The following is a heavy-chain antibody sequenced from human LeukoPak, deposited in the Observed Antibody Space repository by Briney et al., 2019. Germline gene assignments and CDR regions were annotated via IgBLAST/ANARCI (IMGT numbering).Heavy chain of an antibody. D-gene: IGHD3-9*01. CDR1: GYTFTSSN. CDR3: ARGLDVERSSAWSWGPKKFYYNVMDV. J-gene: IGHJ6*02. Sequence: GASVKVSCKVSGYTFTSSNINWVRQAPGQGLEWMGWMNPSSGNTAYAQRFQGRVTMTRDTSTNTAFLQLTSLRSEDTAVYYCARGLDVERSSAWSWGPKKFYYNVMDVWGQGTTVTVS. CDR2: MNPSSGNT. V-gene: IGHV1-8*01.